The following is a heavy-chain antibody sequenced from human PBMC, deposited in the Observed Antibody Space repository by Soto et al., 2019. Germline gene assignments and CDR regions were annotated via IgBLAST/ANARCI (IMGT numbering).Heavy chain of an antibody. V-gene: IGHV1-69*13. CDR2: IIPIFGTA. CDR1: GGTFSSYA. J-gene: IGHJ4*02. CDR3: ARYSPRGEIHLHDY. D-gene: IGHD1-26*01. Sequence: GASVKVSCKASGGTFSSYAISWVRQAPGQGLEWMGGIIPIFGTANYAQKFQGRVTITADESTSTAYMELSSLRSEDTAVYYCARYSPRGEIHLHDYWGQGTLVTVSS.